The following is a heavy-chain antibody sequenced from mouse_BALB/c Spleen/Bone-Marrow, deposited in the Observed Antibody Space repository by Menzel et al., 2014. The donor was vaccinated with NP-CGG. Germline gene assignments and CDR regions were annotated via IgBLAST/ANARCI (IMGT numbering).Heavy chain of an antibody. CDR2: ITSGGST. J-gene: IGHJ3*01. V-gene: IGHV5-6-5*01. Sequence: EVMLVESGGGLVKPGGSLKLSCAASGFTFSNYVMSWVRQTPEKRLEWVASITSGGSTYYPDSVKGRFTVSRDNARNILYLRMSSLRSEDTAMYYCARGRGGYYEFAYWGQGTLVTVSA. CDR3: ARGRGGYYEFAY. CDR1: GFTFSNYV. D-gene: IGHD2-3*01.